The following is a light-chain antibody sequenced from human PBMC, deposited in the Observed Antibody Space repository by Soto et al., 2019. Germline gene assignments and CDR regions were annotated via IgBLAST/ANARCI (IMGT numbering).Light chain of an antibody. CDR3: SSYAGSNNWV. J-gene: IGLJ3*02. V-gene: IGLV2-8*01. Sequence: QSALTQPPSASGSPGQSVTISCTGTSSDVGGYNYVSWYQQHPGKAPKLMIYEVSKRPSGVPDRFSGSKSGNTASLTVSGLQAEDGADSYCSSYAGSNNWVFGGGTKLTVL. CDR2: EVS. CDR1: SSDVGGYNY.